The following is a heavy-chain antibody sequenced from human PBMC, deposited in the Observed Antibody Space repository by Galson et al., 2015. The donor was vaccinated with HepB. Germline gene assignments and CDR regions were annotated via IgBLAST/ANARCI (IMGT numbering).Heavy chain of an antibody. J-gene: IGHJ4*02. D-gene: IGHD1-26*01. V-gene: IGHV3-30-3*01. CDR2: ISFDGSNK. CDR1: GFTFSSYA. Sequence: SLRLSCAASGFTFSSYAMHWVRQAPGKGLEWVAVISFDGSNKYYADSVKGRFTISRDNSKNTLYLQMNSLRAEDTAVYYCARRYSGSYPDYWGQGTLVTVSS. CDR3: ARRYSGSYPDY.